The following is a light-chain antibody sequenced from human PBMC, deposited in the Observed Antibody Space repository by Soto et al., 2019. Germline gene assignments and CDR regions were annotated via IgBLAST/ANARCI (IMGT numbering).Light chain of an antibody. CDR2: GVS. CDR1: QCVKSVY. V-gene: IGKV3-20*01. CDR3: HQYGFSPAT. J-gene: IGKJ1*01. Sequence: EIVLTQSPYTLSLHPWKRATLSFRALQCVKSVYIAWYRLKPGQASKLLIFGVSTRATGIPDRFRGSGSGTDFTLTISRLEPEDFAVYFCHQYGFSPATFGQGTKVDIK.